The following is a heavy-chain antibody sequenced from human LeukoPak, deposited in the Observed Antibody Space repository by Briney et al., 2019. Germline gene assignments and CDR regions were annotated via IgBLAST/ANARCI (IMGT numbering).Heavy chain of an antibody. CDR2: IYYSGST. CDR1: GGSISSYY. J-gene: IGHJ6*02. V-gene: IGHV4-59*08. Sequence: SETLSLTCTVSGGSISSYYWSWIRQPPGKGLEWIGYIYYSGSTNCNPSLKSRVTISVDTSKNQFSLKLSSVTAADTAVYYCARHMQRGSRPSYYGMDVWGQGTTVTVSS. D-gene: IGHD6-13*01. CDR3: ARHMQRGSRPSYYGMDV.